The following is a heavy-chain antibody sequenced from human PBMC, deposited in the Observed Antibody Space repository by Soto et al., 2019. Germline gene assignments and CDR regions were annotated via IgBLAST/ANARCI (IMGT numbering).Heavy chain of an antibody. J-gene: IGHJ5*02. V-gene: IGHV3-48*03. CDR1: GFTFSRYA. D-gene: IGHD1-26*01. CDR3: AIVGLEGWFDP. Sequence: EVQLVESGGGLVQPGGSLRLSCAASGFTFSRYAINWVRQAPGKGLEWVSYISNDDRTIFYADSVKGRFTISRDNSKDSLYLQMKSLRAEDTAVYYWAIVGLEGWFDPWGQGTLVTVSS. CDR2: ISNDDRTI.